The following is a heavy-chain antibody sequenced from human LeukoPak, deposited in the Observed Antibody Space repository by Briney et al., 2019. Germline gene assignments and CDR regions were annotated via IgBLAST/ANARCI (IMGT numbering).Heavy chain of an antibody. V-gene: IGHV3-9*01. J-gene: IGHJ4*02. D-gene: IGHD6-19*01. Sequence: SLRLSCAASGFTXDDXAMHWVRQAPGXGLEWVSGISWNSGSIGYADSVKGRFTISRDNAKNSLYLQMNSLRAEDTALYYCAKEAVAGPIDYWGQGTLVTVSS. CDR1: GFTXDDXA. CDR3: AKEAVAGPIDY. CDR2: ISWNSGSI.